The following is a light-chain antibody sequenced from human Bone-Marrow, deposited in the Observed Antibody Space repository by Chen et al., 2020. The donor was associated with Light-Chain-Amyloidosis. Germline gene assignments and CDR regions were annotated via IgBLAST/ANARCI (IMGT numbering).Light chain of an antibody. CDR3: QQYRTSPLT. Sequence: EIVLTQSPGTLSLSPGEGANLSCRARQTISSNSLTWYQQKFGQAPRLLIYGSSSRATGIPDRFTGNGSETDFTLTSNRLEPEDFAMYYCQQYRTSPLTFGGGTEVEF. J-gene: IGKJ4*01. V-gene: IGKV3-20*01. CDR2: GSS. CDR1: QTISSNS.